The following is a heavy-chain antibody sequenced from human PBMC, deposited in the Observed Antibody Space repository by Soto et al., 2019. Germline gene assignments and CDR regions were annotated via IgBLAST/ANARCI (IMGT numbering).Heavy chain of an antibody. CDR1: GYSISSGYY. D-gene: IGHD6-19*01. Sequence: SETLSLTCAVSGYSISSGYYWGWIRQPPGKGLEWVGSIFHSGSAYYNPFLKSPGTISVHSANTQYTLKLRSVPATDRVVYYCSRDTGSGQDYFACWGQRTLVTVSA. J-gene: IGHJ4*02. CDR2: IFHSGSA. V-gene: IGHV4-38-2*02. CDR3: SRDTGSGQDYFAC.